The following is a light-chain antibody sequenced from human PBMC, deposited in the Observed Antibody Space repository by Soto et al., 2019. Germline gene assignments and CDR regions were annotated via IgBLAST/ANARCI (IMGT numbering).Light chain of an antibody. Sequence: QSVLTQPASVSGSPGQSITISCTGTSSDVGGYSYVSWYQQHPGKTPKLMIYEVSNRPSGVSHRFSGSKSGNTASLTISGLQTEDEADYYCSSFSSITRDVFAGGTQLTVL. J-gene: IGLJ2*01. CDR1: SSDVGGYSY. CDR2: EVS. CDR3: SSFSSITRDV. V-gene: IGLV2-14*01.